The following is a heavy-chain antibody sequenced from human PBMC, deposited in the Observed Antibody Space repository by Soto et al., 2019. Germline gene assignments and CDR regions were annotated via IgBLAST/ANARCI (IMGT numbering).Heavy chain of an antibody. V-gene: IGHV3-53*01. CDR1: VFSVSTNH. CDR3: ARDYDSGDAGALDI. D-gene: IGHD4-17*01. Sequence: GASLRLSCAASVFSVSTNHMSWVRQAPVEGLEWVSNLYTDRNAFYADSVRGRFTISKGNSSNALYLQMNSLRAEDTAVYYCARDYDSGDAGALDIWGLGTMVTVSS. CDR2: LYTDRNA. J-gene: IGHJ3*02.